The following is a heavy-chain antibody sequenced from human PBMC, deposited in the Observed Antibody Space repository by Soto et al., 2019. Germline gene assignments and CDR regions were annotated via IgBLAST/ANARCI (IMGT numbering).Heavy chain of an antibody. D-gene: IGHD1-20*01. J-gene: IGHJ4*02. V-gene: IGHV3-33*06. Sequence: QVQLVESGGGVVQPGRSLRLSCAASGFTFSSYGMHWVRQAPGKGLEWVAVIWYDGSNKYYADSVKGRFTISRDNSKNTLYLQMNSLRVEDTAVYHCAKDNNWNDGGNPPFDHWGQGTLVTVSS. CDR2: IWYDGSNK. CDR3: AKDNNWNDGGNPPFDH. CDR1: GFTFSSYG.